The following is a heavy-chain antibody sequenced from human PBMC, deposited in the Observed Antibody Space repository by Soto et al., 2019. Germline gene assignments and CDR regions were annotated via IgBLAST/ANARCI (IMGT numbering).Heavy chain of an antibody. CDR3: AKADYGSGSLYFDY. D-gene: IGHD3-10*01. CDR1: GFTFSSYG. CDR2: ISYDGSNK. V-gene: IGHV3-30*18. J-gene: IGHJ4*02. Sequence: HPGGSLRLSCAASGFTFSSYGMHWVRQAPGKGLEWVAVISYDGSNKYYADSVKGRFTISRDNSKNTLYLQMNSLRAEDTAVYYCAKADYGSGSLYFDYWGQGTLVTVSS.